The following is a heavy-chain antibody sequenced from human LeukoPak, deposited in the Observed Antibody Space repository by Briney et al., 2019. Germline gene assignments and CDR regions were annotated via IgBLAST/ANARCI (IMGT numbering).Heavy chain of an antibody. CDR1: GFTFSSYA. V-gene: IGHV3-23*01. CDR2: ISGSGGST. D-gene: IGHD3-22*01. J-gene: IGHJ4*02. Sequence: GGSLRLSCAASGFTFSSYAMSWVRQAPGKGLEWVSAISGSGGSTYYADSVKGRFTISRDNSKNTLYLQMNSLRAEDTAVYYCAKVGNDYYDSSGYYAYFDYWGQGTLVTVSS. CDR3: AKVGNDYYDSSGYYAYFDY.